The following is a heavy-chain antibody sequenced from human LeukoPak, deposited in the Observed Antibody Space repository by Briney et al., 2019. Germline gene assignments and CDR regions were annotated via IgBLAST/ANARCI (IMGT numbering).Heavy chain of an antibody. Sequence: ASVKVCCKASGYMFTNYYMHWVRQAPGQGLEGRGIINPSGGSTSYAQKFQGRVTMTRDTSTSTVYMELSSLSYEDTAVYYCARDREGKDANVGGSYRYLYRYYAMDVWGKGTTVTVST. CDR3: ARDREGKDANVGGSYRYLYRYYAMDV. D-gene: IGHD3-16*02. J-gene: IGHJ6*04. V-gene: IGHV1-46*01. CDR2: INPSGGST. CDR1: GYMFTNYY.